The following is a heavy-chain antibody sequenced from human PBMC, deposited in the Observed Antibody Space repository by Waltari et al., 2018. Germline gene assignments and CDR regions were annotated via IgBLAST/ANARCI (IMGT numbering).Heavy chain of an antibody. V-gene: IGHV4-4*02. J-gene: IGHJ4*02. D-gene: IGHD6-19*01. CDR1: GGSISSSNW. CDR2: IYHSGST. Sequence: QVQLQESGPGLVKPSGTLSLTCAVSGGSISSSNWWSWVRQPPGKGLEWIGEIYHSGSTSYNPCLKIRVTISVDKSKNQFSLKLSSVTAADTAVYDCAGGTYSSGWYWGYWGQGTLVTVSS. CDR3: AGGTYSSGWYWGY.